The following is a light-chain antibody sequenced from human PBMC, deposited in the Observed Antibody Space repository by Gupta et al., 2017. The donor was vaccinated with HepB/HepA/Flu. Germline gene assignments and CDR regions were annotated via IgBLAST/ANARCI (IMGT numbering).Light chain of an antibody. CDR3: YSYAGTQTLV. CDR2: DVT. Sequence: SALTQPRSVSGSPGQSVTISCTGTSSDVGGYNYVSWYQQHPGKAPKLILYDVTKWPSGVPDRFSGSKSGNTASLTISGLRAEDEADYYCYSYAGTQTLVFGGGTKLTVL. V-gene: IGLV2-11*01. J-gene: IGLJ2*01. CDR1: SSDVGGYNY.